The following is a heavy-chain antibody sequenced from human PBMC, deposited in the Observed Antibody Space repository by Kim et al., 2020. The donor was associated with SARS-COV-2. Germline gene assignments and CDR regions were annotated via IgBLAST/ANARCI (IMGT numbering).Heavy chain of an antibody. CDR2: ISSSSTYT. J-gene: IGHJ6*02. CDR3: ARDTTTAAADTFYYYGLDV. Sequence: GGSLRLSCAASGFIFSDYDMSWIRQAPGKGLEWVSYISSSSTYTNYADSVKGRFTISRDNAKNSLYLQMNSLRAEDTAVYYCARDTTTAAADTFYYYGLDVWGQGTTVTVSS. CDR1: GFIFSDYD. D-gene: IGHD6-13*01. V-gene: IGHV3-11*06.